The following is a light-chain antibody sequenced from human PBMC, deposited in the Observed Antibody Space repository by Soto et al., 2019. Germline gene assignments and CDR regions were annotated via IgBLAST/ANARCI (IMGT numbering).Light chain of an antibody. J-gene: IGKJ4*01. Sequence: DIQMTQSPSSVSTSVGDRVTITCRASQHIGSGLAWYQQKPGKAPKLLIYTASTLQSGVPSRFRVNGSGTEFTLTINSLQPEDFATYYSQQAYSFPLTSGGGTEVENK. CDR3: QQAYSFPLT. CDR2: TAS. CDR1: QHIGSG. V-gene: IGKV1D-12*01.